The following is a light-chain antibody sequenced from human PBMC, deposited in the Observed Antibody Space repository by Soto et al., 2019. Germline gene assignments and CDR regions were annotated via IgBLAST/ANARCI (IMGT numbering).Light chain of an antibody. J-gene: IGLJ1*01. CDR2: EVN. Sequence: QSALTQPPSASGSPGQSVAISCTGTSRDVGASDYSSWYQQHSGKAPKLLLYEVNKRPSVVPDRFSGSKSGNTASLTVSALQADYEADYYCRSPSGSSNVLGTGTKVTVL. V-gene: IGLV2-8*01. CDR3: RSPSGSSNV. CDR1: SRDVGASDY.